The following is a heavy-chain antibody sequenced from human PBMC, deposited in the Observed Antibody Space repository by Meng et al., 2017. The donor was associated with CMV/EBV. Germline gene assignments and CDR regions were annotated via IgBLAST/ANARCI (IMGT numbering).Heavy chain of an antibody. CDR3: ERESMVRGED. D-gene: IGHD3-10*01. CDR1: GGYVSASY. J-gene: IGHJ4*02. CDR2: INHSGST. Sequence: QVQQQQWDEGMLNTSATLVSIWAGDGGYVSASYWSWFRQPPGKGLEWNGEINHSGSTNYHPSLKSRVNISVETSKNQFSLKLSSVTAADTAVYYCERESMVRGEDWGQGTLVTVSS. V-gene: IGHV4-34*01.